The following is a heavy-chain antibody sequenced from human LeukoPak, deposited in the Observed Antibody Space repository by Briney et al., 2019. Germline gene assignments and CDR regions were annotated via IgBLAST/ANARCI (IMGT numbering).Heavy chain of an antibody. J-gene: IGHJ4*02. Sequence: PGGSLRLSCVASGFTFTNYGMMWVRQAPGKGLVWVSYINSDGRSTTYADSVKGRFTISRDNAKNTLYLQMSSLRAEDTAMYYCARHSNGMSNWGQGTLVIVSS. CDR2: INSDGRST. CDR3: ARHSNGMSN. CDR1: GFTFTNYG. V-gene: IGHV3-74*01. D-gene: IGHD2-8*01.